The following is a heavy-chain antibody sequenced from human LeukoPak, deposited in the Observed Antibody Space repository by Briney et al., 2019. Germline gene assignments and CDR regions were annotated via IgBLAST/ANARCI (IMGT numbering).Heavy chain of an antibody. J-gene: IGHJ5*02. CDR3: ARGLNWNYDLGWVAP. CDR2: ISGYNGNT. Sequence: ASVTVSFTSSVYSFIICSMSWVRQAPGQGLEWMGWISGYNGNTNYAQKFQGRVTLTTDTSTSTAYMELRSLRFDDTAIYYCARGLNWNYDLGWVAPWGQGTLVAVSS. V-gene: IGHV1-18*01. CDR1: VYSFIICS. D-gene: IGHD1-7*01.